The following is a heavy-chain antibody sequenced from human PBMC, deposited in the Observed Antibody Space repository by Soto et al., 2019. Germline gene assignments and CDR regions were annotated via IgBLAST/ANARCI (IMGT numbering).Heavy chain of an antibody. CDR3: ARVGPSYYYDSSGFYYFDY. V-gene: IGHV4-30-2*01. J-gene: IGHJ4*02. CDR1: GGSISSGGYS. CDR2: IYHSGST. D-gene: IGHD3-22*01. Sequence: QLQLQESGSGLVKPSQTLSLTCAVSGGSISSGGYSWSWIRQPPGKGLEWIGYIYHSGSTYYNPSLKSRVTISVDRSKNQFSLKLSSVTAADTAVYYCARVGPSYYYDSSGFYYFDYWGQGTLVTVSS.